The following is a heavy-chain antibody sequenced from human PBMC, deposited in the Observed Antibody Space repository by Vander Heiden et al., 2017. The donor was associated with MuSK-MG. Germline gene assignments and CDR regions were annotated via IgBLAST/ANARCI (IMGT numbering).Heavy chain of an antibody. CDR1: GGTFSSYA. CDR2: IIPILGIA. Sequence: QVQLVQSGAEVKKPGSSVKVPCKASGGTFSSYAISWVRQVPGQGLEWMGRIIPILGIANYAQKFQGRVTITADKSTSTAYMELSSLRSEDTAVYYCARCGGRWLQLGWFDPWGQGTLVTVSS. V-gene: IGHV1-69*04. D-gene: IGHD5-12*01. CDR3: ARCGGRWLQLGWFDP. J-gene: IGHJ5*02.